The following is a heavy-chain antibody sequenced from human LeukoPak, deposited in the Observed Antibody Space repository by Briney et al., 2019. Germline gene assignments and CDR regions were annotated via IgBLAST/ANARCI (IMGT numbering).Heavy chain of an antibody. Sequence: LAASVKLSCKASGGTFSSYAISWVRQAPGQGLEWMGRIIPILGIANYAQKFQGRVTITADKSTSTAYMELSSLRSEDTAVYYCARVPLRDGYNYAYWGQGTLVTVSS. CDR2: IIPILGIA. CDR3: ARVPLRDGYNYAY. CDR1: GGTFSSYA. J-gene: IGHJ4*02. V-gene: IGHV1-69*04. D-gene: IGHD5-24*01.